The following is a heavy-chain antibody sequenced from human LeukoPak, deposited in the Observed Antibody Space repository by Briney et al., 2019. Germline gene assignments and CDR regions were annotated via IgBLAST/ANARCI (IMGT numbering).Heavy chain of an antibody. CDR1: GFIFSNFW. Sequence: PGGSLRLSCVASGFIFSNFWMTWVRQAPGEGLEWVAKINPYGSDTYSVDSMKGRFTISRDNANNLLYLQVNSLRAEDTAVYYCGRLDWGSIDYWGQGTLVTVSS. CDR3: GRLDWGSIDY. J-gene: IGHJ4*02. V-gene: IGHV3-7*01. CDR2: INPYGSDT. D-gene: IGHD3-9*01.